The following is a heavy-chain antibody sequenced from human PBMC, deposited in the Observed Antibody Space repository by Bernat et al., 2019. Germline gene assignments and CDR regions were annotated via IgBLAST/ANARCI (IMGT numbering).Heavy chain of an antibody. D-gene: IGHD2-15*01. CDR2: ISAYNGNT. CDR1: GYTFTSYG. CDR3: ARVPELYCSGGGSRHPPDY. V-gene: IGHV1-18*01. J-gene: IGHJ4*02. Sequence: QVQLVQSGAEVKKPGASVKVSCKASGYTFTSYGISWVRQAPGQGLEWMGWISAYNGNTNYAQKLQGRVTMTTDTSTSTAYMELRSLRSDDTAVYYCARVPELYCSGGGSRHPPDYWGQGTLVTVAS.